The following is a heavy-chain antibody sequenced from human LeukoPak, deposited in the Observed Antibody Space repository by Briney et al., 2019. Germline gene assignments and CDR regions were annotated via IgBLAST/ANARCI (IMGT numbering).Heavy chain of an antibody. J-gene: IGHJ5*02. V-gene: IGHV3-74*01. CDR3: ARDFQGYYYDSSGYSNWFDP. CDR2: INSDGSST. D-gene: IGHD3-22*01. Sequence: GGSLRLSCAASGFTFSSYWMHWVRQAPGKGLVWVSRINSDGSSTSYADSVKGRFTISRDNAKNTLYLQMNSLRVEDTAVYYCARDFQGYYYDSSGYSNWFDPWGQGTLVTVSS. CDR1: GFTFSSYW.